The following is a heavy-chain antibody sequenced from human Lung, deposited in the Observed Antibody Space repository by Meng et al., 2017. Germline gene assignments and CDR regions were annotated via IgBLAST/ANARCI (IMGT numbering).Heavy chain of an antibody. D-gene: IGHD6-25*01. V-gene: IGHV1-2*06. J-gene: IGHJ4*02. CDR2: INPKSGDT. CDR3: ARDEDISAAGKLFGDY. Sequence: LVQSGAEGKKPGAYVKVSCKPSGYNFPDYYIHWVRRAPGQGLEWMGRINPKSGDTHYAQKFQARVTMTGDTSISTAYMELSGLRSDDTAMYYCARDEDISAAGKLFGDYWGQGTLVTVSS. CDR1: GYNFPDYY.